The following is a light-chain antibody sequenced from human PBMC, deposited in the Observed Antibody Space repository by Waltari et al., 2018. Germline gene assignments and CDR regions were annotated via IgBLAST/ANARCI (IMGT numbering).Light chain of an antibody. CDR3: LQYNTKPWT. CDR1: QDIDTY. Sequence: DIQMTQSPSSLSASVGDRVTITCRASQDIDTYLSWYQQKPGNPPRRLIFTSTTLESGVPSRFSGGGSGTEFTLTISSLQPEDFATYFCLQYNTKPWTFGQGTNLDIK. V-gene: IGKV1-17*01. CDR2: TST. J-gene: IGKJ1*01.